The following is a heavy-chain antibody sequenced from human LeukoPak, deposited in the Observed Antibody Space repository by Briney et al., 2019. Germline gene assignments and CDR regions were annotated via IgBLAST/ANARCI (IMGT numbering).Heavy chain of an antibody. J-gene: IGHJ4*02. CDR1: GGSISSSNW. CDR3: ARGGSSNWTPFDY. Sequence: PSGTLSLTCAVSGGSISSSNWWSWVRRPPGKGLEWIGEIYHSGSTNYNPSLKSRVTISVGKSRKHFSLKLNSVTAADTAVYYCARGGSSNWTPFDYWGQGTLVTFSS. D-gene: IGHD6-13*01. CDR2: IYHSGST. V-gene: IGHV4-4*02.